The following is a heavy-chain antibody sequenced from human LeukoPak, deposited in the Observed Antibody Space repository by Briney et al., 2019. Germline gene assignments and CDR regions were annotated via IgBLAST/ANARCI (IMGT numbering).Heavy chain of an antibody. J-gene: IGHJ4*02. CDR2: ISWNSGSI. CDR1: GFTFDDYA. CDR3: AKDYVYGSGSYFDY. D-gene: IGHD3-10*01. Sequence: GGSLRLSCAASGFTFDDYAMHWVRQAPGKGLEWVSGISWNSGSIGYADSVKGRFTISRDNAKNSLYLQMNSLRAEDTALYYCAKDYVYGSGSYFDYWGQGTLVTVSS. V-gene: IGHV3-9*01.